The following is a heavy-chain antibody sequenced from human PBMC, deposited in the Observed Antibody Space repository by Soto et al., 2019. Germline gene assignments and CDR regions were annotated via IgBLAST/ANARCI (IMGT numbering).Heavy chain of an antibody. CDR2: ISAYNGNT. D-gene: IGHD2-8*01. CDR1: GYTFTIYG. V-gene: IGHV1-18*01. J-gene: IGHJ4*02. Sequence: ASVKVSCTASGYTFTIYGISWVRQAPGQGLEWMGWISAYNGNTNYAQKLQGRVTMTTDTSTSTAYMELRSLRSDDTAVYYCARERSFVPDDYWGQGTLVTVSS. CDR3: ARERSFVPDDY.